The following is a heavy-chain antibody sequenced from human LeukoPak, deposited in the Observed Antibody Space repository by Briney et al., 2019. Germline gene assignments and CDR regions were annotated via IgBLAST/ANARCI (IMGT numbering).Heavy chain of an antibody. D-gene: IGHD2-2*01. CDR1: GFTFSSYW. J-gene: IGHJ4*02. V-gene: IGHV3-7*01. CDR3: ARDCSSASCYYFYY. Sequence: GGSLRLTCAASGFTFSSYWMRWVRQAPGRGREGGADIKQDGSEKYYVDSVKGRFTISRDNAKNSLYLQMNSLRAEDTAVCYCARDCSSASCYYFYYWGQGTLVTASS. CDR2: IKQDGSEK.